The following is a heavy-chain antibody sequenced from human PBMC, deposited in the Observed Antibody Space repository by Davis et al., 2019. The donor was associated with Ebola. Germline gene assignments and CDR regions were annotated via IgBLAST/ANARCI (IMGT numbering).Heavy chain of an antibody. D-gene: IGHD2-21*02. CDR1: GFTFSDYF. J-gene: IGHJ5*02. V-gene: IGHV3-11*01. Sequence: PGGSLRLSCAASGFTFSDYFMTWVRQAPGKGLEWVSYISSSGRIIYYADSVKGRFTISRDNAKNSLFLQMNGLRPEDTAVYYCTRRVTATWGGNWFDPWGQGTLVTVSS. CDR3: TRRVTATWGGNWFDP. CDR2: ISSSGRII.